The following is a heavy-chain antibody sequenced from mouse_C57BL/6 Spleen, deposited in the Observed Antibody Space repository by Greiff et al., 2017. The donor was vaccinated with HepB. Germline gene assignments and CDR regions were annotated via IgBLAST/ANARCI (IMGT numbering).Heavy chain of an antibody. J-gene: IGHJ4*01. Sequence: QVHVKQPGAELVKPGASVKLSCKASGYTFTSYWMQWVKQRPGQGLEWIGEIDPSDSYTNYNQKFKGKATLTVDTSSSTAYMQLSSLTSEDSAVYYCARFSVVATGAMDYWGQGTSVTVSS. CDR2: IDPSDSYT. D-gene: IGHD1-1*01. CDR3: ARFSVVATGAMDY. CDR1: GYTFTSYW. V-gene: IGHV1-50*01.